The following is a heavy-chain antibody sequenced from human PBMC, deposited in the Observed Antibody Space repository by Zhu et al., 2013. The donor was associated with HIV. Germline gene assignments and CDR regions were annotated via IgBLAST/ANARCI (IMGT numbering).Heavy chain of an antibody. CDR2: INPNSGGT. J-gene: IGHJ6*02. D-gene: IGHD3-10*01. Sequence: QVQLVQSGAEVKKPGASVKVSCKASGYTFTGYYMHWVRQAPGQGLEWMGWINPNSGGTNYAQKFQGRVTMTRDTSISTAYMELSRLRSDDTAVYYCARDLNDYYGSGSPVGYYYGMDVWGQGTTVTVSS. V-gene: IGHV1-2*02. CDR3: ARDLNDYYGSGSPVGYYYGMDV. CDR1: GYTFTGYY.